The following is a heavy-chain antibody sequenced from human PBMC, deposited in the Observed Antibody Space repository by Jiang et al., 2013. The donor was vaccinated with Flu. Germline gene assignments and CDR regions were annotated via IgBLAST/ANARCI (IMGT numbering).Heavy chain of an antibody. CDR2: ISYDGSNK. J-gene: IGHJ4*02. D-gene: IGHD6-6*01. V-gene: IGHV3-30-3*01. CDR3: ARDRSHRERSSSSGVDY. Sequence: VQLLESGGGVVQPGRSLRLSCAASGFTFSSYAMHWVRQAPGKGLEWVAVISYDGSNKYYADSVKGRFTISRDNSKNTLYLQMNSLRAEDTAVYYCARDRSHRERSSSSGVDYWGQGTLVTVSS. CDR1: GFTFSSYA.